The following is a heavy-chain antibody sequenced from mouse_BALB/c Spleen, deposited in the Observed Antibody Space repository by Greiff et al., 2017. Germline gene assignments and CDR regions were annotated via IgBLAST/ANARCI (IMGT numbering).Heavy chain of an antibody. Sequence: EVQLVESGGGLVKPGGSLKLSCAASGFTFSDYYMYWVRQTPEKRLEWVATISDGGSYTYYPDSVKGRFPISRDNAKNNLYLQMSSLKSEDTAMYYCARDMTTATSYAMDYWGQGTSVTVSS. CDR1: GFTFSDYY. CDR3: ARDMTTATSYAMDY. V-gene: IGHV5-4*02. CDR2: ISDGGSYT. J-gene: IGHJ4*01. D-gene: IGHD1-2*01.